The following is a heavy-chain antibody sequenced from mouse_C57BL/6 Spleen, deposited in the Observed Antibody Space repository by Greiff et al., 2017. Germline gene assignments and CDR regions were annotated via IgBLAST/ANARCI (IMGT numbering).Heavy chain of an antibody. CDR1: GYSITSGYY. D-gene: IGHD1-1*01. CDR2: ISYDGSN. CDR3: SREGAYYYGSSYFDY. Sequence: EVKLMESGPGLVKPSQSLSLTCSVTGYSITSGYYWNWIRQFPGNKLEWMGYISYDGSNNYNPSLKNRISITRDTSKNQFFLKLNSVTTEDTATYYCSREGAYYYGSSYFDYWGQGTTLTVSS. J-gene: IGHJ2*01. V-gene: IGHV3-6*01.